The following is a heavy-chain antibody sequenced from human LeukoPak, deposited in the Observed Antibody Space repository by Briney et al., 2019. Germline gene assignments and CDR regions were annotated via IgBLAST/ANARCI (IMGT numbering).Heavy chain of an antibody. J-gene: IGHJ4*02. Sequence: GGSLRLSCVTSGFTFSKYSMHWVRQAPGKGLEWLAVISFDGSVQYYADSVKGRFTISRDNSRNTLDLQMNSLRAEDTAVYYCARELPPLEKYYFDYWGQGTLVTVSS. CDR3: ARELPPLEKYYFDY. D-gene: IGHD3-3*01. CDR2: ISFDGSVQ. CDR1: GFTFSKYS. V-gene: IGHV3-30-3*01.